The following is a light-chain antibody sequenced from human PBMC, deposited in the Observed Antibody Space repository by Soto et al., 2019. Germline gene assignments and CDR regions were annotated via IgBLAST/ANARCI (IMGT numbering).Light chain of an antibody. CDR2: EVS. J-gene: IGLJ2*01. V-gene: IGLV2-14*01. CDR1: SSDVGGYDY. Sequence: QSVLTQPASVSGSPGQSITISCTGTSSDVGGYDYVSWYQQYPDKAPKLMIFEVSNRPSGVSNRFSGSKSGNTASLTISGLHTEDEADYYCSAYAGSSVLFGGGTKLTVL. CDR3: SAYAGSSVL.